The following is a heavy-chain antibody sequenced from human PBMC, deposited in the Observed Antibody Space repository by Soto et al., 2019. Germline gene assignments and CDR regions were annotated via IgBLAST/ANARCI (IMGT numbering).Heavy chain of an antibody. CDR1: GFTFSDYG. Sequence: QVQLVESGGGVVQPGRSLRLSCAASGFTFSDYGMHWVRQAPGKGLEWVALTSYDGTNKYYADSVRGRFTISRDNSKNTLYLQVYSLRAEDTAVYYCAKDRAPRSGSYPSDPWGQGTLVTVSS. V-gene: IGHV3-30*18. CDR3: AKDRAPRSGSYPSDP. D-gene: IGHD1-26*01. CDR2: TSYDGTNK. J-gene: IGHJ5*02.